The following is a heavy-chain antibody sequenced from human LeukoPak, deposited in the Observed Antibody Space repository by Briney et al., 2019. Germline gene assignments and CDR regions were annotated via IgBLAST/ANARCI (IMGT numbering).Heavy chain of an antibody. V-gene: IGHV3-7*01. CDR3: ARPPNWDNSAYRPMDV. Sequence: GGSLRLSCEGSGFTFNAFWMTRVRLAPGKGLEWVANMNQDGSEKFYVDSVKGRFTISRDNAKNSLYLQMTSLRVEDTAVYYCARPPNWDNSAYRPMDVWGQGTTVIVSS. CDR1: GFTFNAFW. CDR2: MNQDGSEK. D-gene: IGHD3-22*01. J-gene: IGHJ6*02.